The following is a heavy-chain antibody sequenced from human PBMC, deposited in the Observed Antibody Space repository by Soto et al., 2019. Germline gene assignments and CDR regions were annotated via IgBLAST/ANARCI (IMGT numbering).Heavy chain of an antibody. CDR2: ISGNNGNT. D-gene: IGHD3-9*01. V-gene: IGHV1-18*01. Sequence: QVQLVQSGAEVKKPGASVKVSCKASGYTFSTYDISWVRQAPGQGLEWMGWISGNNGNTNYAQNVQDRVTMTTDTSTNTAYMELRSLRSDDTAVYYCARERRRPYYDILTGYFPFVYWGQGTLVTVSS. CDR1: GYTFSTYD. CDR3: ARERRRPYYDILTGYFPFVY. J-gene: IGHJ4*02.